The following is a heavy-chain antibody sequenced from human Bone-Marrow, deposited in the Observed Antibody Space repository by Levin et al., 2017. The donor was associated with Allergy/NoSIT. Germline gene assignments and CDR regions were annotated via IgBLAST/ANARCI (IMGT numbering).Heavy chain of an antibody. CDR2: ISYDGSNK. Sequence: GESLKISCAASGFTFSSYAMHWVRQAPGKGLEWVAVISYDGSNKYYADSVKGRFTISRDNSKNTLYLQMNSLRAEDTAVYYCARDLGEWEINYWGQGTLVTVSS. V-gene: IGHV3-30-3*01. CDR3: ARDLGEWEINY. D-gene: IGHD1-26*01. J-gene: IGHJ4*02. CDR1: GFTFSSYA.